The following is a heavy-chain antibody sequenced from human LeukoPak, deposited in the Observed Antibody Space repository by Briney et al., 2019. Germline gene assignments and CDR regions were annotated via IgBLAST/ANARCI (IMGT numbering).Heavy chain of an antibody. D-gene: IGHD3-10*01. CDR1: GGSISSSSYY. J-gene: IGHJ5*02. CDR2: IYYSGSP. CDR3: ARLVGFITMVRGVINNNWLDP. V-gene: IGHV4-39*01. Sequence: IPSETLSLTCTVSGGSISSSSYYWGWFRQPPVKGLEWIGSIYYSGSPYYNPSLKSRVTISVDTSKKQFSLKLSSVTAADTAVYYCARLVGFITMVRGVINNNWLDPWGQGTLVTVSS.